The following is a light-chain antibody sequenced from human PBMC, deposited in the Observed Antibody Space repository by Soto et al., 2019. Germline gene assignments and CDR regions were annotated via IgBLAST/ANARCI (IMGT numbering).Light chain of an antibody. J-gene: IGKJ1*01. V-gene: IGKV1-5*03. CDR1: QSILSW. CDR3: QQYDSFSWT. CDR2: KAS. Sequence: DIQMNQSPSSLSASVGDRVTITCRASQSILSWLAWYQQKPGKAPKLLIYKASSLESGVPSRFSGSGSGTEFTPTISSLQPDDSATYYCQQYDSFSWTFGQGTKVEVK.